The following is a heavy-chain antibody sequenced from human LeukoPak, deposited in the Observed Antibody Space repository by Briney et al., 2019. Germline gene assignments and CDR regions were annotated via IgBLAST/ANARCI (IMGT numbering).Heavy chain of an antibody. CDR3: RYYYDSSGYQDFDY. V-gene: IGHV4-30-4*07. J-gene: IGHJ4*02. CDR2: IYYSGST. Sequence: SETLSLTRSVSGGSISSGGYSWSWIRQPPGKGLEWIGYIYYSGSTYYNPSLKSRVTISVDTSKNQFSLKLSSVTAADTAVYYCRYYYDSSGYQDFDYWGQGTLVTVSS. D-gene: IGHD3-22*01. CDR1: GGSISSGGYS.